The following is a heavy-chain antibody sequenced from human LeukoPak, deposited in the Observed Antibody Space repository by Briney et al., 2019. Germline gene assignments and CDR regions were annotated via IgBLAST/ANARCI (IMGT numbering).Heavy chain of an antibody. CDR1: GGTLSSYA. V-gene: IGHV1-69*04. Sequence: GASVEVSCKASGGTLSSYAISWVRQAPGQGLEWMGRIIPILGIANYAQKFQGRVTITADKSTSTAYMELSSLRSEDTAVYYCARQQLAQIYYFDYWGQGTLVTVSS. D-gene: IGHD6-13*01. J-gene: IGHJ4*02. CDR3: ARQQLAQIYYFDY. CDR2: IIPILGIA.